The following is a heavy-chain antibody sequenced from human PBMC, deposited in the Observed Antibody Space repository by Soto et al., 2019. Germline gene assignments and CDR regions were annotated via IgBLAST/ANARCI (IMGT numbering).Heavy chain of an antibody. CDR2: IYYSGST. CDR3: AGRRLVPAARGSWFDP. Sequence: SETLSLTCTVSGGSISSYYWSWIRQPPGKGLEWIGYIYYSGSTNYNPSLKSRVTISVDTSKNQFSLKLSSVTAADTAVYYCAGRRLVPAARGSWFDPWGQGTLVTVSS. D-gene: IGHD2-2*01. V-gene: IGHV4-59*08. CDR1: GGSISSYY. J-gene: IGHJ5*02.